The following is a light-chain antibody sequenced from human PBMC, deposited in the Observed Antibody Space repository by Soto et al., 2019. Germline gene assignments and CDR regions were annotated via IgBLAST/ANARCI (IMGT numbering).Light chain of an antibody. CDR3: SSYTSSSTRV. CDR2: DVS. J-gene: IGLJ1*01. Sequence: HSARSQPASVSGSPGESITISCTGTSSDVGGYNYVSWYQQHPGKAPKLMIYDVSNRPSGVSNRFSGSKSGNTASLTISGLQAEDEADYYCSSYTSSSTRVFGTGTKVTVL. V-gene: IGLV2-14*01. CDR1: SSDVGGYNY.